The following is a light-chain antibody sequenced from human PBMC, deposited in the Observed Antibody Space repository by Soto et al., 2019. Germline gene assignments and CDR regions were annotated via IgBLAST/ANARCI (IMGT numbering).Light chain of an antibody. V-gene: IGKV1-5*01. CDR3: HSRG. CDR1: QSISSY. CDR2: DAS. J-gene: IGKJ5*01. Sequence: SPMTQSPATLSASLGDRFTITCRASQSISSYLNWYQQKPGRAPKLLIYDASTLESGVPSRFSGSGSETEFTLTISRLQTDDFATDSGHSRGFAQGTRLEF.